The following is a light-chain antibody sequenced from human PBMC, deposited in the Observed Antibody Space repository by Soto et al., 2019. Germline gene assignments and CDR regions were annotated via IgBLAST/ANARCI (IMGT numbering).Light chain of an antibody. CDR1: QSIGSW. Sequence: DIQMTQSPSTLSASVGDGVTITCRASQSIGSWLAWYQQKPGKAPKLLIYKATNLQSGVPSRFSGSGSGTDFSLTISSLQPEDFATYYCQQTYSTPPTFGQGTKVDI. CDR3: QQTYSTPPT. J-gene: IGKJ1*01. CDR2: KAT. V-gene: IGKV1-5*03.